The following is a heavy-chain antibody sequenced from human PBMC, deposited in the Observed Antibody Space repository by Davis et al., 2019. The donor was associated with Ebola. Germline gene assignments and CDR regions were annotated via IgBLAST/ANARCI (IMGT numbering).Heavy chain of an antibody. V-gene: IGHV4-61*01. CDR1: GGSISSSSYY. J-gene: IGHJ5*02. CDR3: ARDGQYSSSSSP. CDR2: IYYSGST. D-gene: IGHD6-6*01. Sequence: PSETLSLTCTVSGGSISSSSYYWSWIRQPPGKGLEWIGYIYYSGSTNYNPSLKSLVTISVDTSKNQFSLKLSSVTAADTAVYYCARDGQYSSSSSPWGQGTLVTVSS.